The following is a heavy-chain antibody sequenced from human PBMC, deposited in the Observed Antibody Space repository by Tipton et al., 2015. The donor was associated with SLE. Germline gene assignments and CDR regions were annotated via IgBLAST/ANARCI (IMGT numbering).Heavy chain of an antibody. J-gene: IGHJ5*02. D-gene: IGHD6-6*01. V-gene: IGHV4-59*11. Sequence: TLSLACTVSGDSISGQYWSWIRQPPGKGLEWIGYIYYSGTTNYNPPLKRRVTISVDTSKNQFSLKLTSVTAADTAGYYCARGGASSKWLDPWGQGILGTVSS. CDR1: GDSISGQY. CDR3: ARGGASSKWLDP. CDR2: IYYSGTT.